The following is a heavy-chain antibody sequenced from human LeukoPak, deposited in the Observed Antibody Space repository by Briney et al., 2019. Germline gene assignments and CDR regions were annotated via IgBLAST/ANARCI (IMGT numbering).Heavy chain of an antibody. V-gene: IGHV1-2*02. CDR2: INPNSGGT. CDR1: GYTFTGYY. CDR3: ARASGYNYNFDY. J-gene: IGHJ4*02. Sequence: ASVKVSCKASGYTFTGYYIHWVRQAPGQGLGWMGWINPNSGGTNYAQKLQGRVTMTRDTSINTAYMELSRLRSDDTAVYYCARASGYNYNFDYWGQGTLVTVSS. D-gene: IGHD5-24*01.